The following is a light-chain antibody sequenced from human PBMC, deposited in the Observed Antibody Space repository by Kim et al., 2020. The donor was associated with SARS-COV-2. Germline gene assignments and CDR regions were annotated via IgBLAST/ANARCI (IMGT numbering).Light chain of an antibody. J-gene: IGKJ2*01. V-gene: IGKV3-20*01. CDR3: QQYESPPMYT. CDR1: QSVSSSY. Sequence: SPGERATLSCRASQSVSSSYLAWYQQKSGQAPRLLIYGASSRATGIPDRFSGSGSGTDFTLTISRLEPEDFAVYYCQQYESPPMYTFGQGTKVEI. CDR2: GAS.